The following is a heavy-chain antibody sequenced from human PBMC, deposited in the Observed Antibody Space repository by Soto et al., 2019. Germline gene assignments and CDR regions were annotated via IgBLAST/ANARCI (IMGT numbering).Heavy chain of an antibody. J-gene: IGHJ5*02. D-gene: IGHD3-10*01. V-gene: IGHV1-2*04. CDR1: GYTFTGYY. CDR2: INPNSGGT. Sequence: ASVKVSCKASGYTFTGYYMHWVRQAPGQGLEWMGWINPNSGGTNYAQKFQGWVTMTRDTSISTAYMELSRLRSDDTAVYYCAREVTMVRGVISWFDPWGQGTLVTVSS. CDR3: AREVTMVRGVISWFDP.